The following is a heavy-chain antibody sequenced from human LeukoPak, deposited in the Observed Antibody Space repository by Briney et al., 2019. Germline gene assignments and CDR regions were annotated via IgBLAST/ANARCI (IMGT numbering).Heavy chain of an antibody. CDR1: GYTLTSYY. CDR3: ARGYCTNGVCYWGVYYYYYMDV. J-gene: IGHJ6*03. Sequence: ASVKVSCRASGYTLTSYYMHWVRQAPGQGLEWMGLINPSGGSTSYAQKFQGRVTMTRDTSTSTVYMELSSIRSEDTAVYYCARGYCTNGVCYWGVYYYYYMDVWGKGTTVTVSS. CDR2: INPSGGST. D-gene: IGHD2-8*01. V-gene: IGHV1-46*01.